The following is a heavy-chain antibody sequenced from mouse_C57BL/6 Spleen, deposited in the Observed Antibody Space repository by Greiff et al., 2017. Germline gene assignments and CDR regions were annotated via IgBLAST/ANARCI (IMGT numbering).Heavy chain of an antibody. J-gene: IGHJ3*01. CDR2: IDPSDSYT. CDR1: GYTFTSYW. D-gene: IGHD1-2*01. V-gene: IGHV1-50*01. Sequence: QVQLQQPGAELVKPGASVKLSCKASGYTFTSYWMQWVKQRPGPGLEWIGEIDPSDSYTHYNQKFKGKATLTVDTSSSTAYMQLSSLTSEDSAVYYCARGVLRPCADWGKGTLVTVSA. CDR3: ARGVLRPCAD.